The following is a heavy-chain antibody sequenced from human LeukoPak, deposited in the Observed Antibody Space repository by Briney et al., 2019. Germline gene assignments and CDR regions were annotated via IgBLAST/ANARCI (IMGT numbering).Heavy chain of an antibody. CDR1: GYSFTSYW. D-gene: IGHD6-13*01. J-gene: IGHJ2*01. CDR2: IYLGGSDT. Sequence: HGESLKISCKGSGYSFTSYWIGWVRQMPGKGLDWMGIIYLGGSDTRYSPSFQGQVTISADKSISTAYLQWSSMKASDTAMYYCARQEQQLVYWYFDLWGRGTLVTVSS. V-gene: IGHV5-51*01. CDR3: ARQEQQLVYWYFDL.